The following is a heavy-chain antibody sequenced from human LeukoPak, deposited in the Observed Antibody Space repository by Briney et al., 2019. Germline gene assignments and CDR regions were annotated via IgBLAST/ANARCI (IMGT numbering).Heavy chain of an antibody. J-gene: IGHJ5*02. CDR3: ARDGEYGSGSYYNPVNWFDP. D-gene: IGHD3-10*01. CDR2: TYYSGTT. V-gene: IGHV4-39*07. Sequence: PSETLSLTCTVSGGSIISSNYYWGWIRQPPGKGLEWIGSTYYSGTTYYNPSLESRVTISVDTSKNQFSLKLKSVTAADTAVYYCARDGEYGSGSYYNPVNWFDPWGQGTLVTVSS. CDR1: GGSIISSNYY.